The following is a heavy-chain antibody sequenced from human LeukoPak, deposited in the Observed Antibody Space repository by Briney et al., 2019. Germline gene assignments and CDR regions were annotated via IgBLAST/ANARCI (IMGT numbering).Heavy chain of an antibody. CDR1: GGSISSSSYY. V-gene: IGHV4-39*07. CDR2: IYYSGST. D-gene: IGHD3-9*01. CDR3: ARGDILTGYYFF. Sequence: SETLSLTCTVSGGSISSSSYYWGWIRQPPGKGLEWIGSIYYSGSTNYNPSLKSRVTISVDTSKNQFSLKLSSVTAADTAVYYCARGDILTGYYFFWGQGTLVTVSS. J-gene: IGHJ4*02.